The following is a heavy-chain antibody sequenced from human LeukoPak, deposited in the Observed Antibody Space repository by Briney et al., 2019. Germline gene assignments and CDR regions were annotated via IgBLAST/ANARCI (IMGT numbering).Heavy chain of an antibody. J-gene: IGHJ4*02. CDR3: AKRHYFWSLTHDY. D-gene: IGHD3-3*01. V-gene: IGHV3-23*01. CDR1: GITFSSYS. Sequence: GGSLRLSCAASGITFSSYSMNWVRQAPGKGLEWVSAISGSGGSTYYADSVKGRFTISRDNSKNTLYLQMNSLRAEDTAVYYCAKRHYFWSLTHDYWGQGPLVTVSS. CDR2: ISGSGGST.